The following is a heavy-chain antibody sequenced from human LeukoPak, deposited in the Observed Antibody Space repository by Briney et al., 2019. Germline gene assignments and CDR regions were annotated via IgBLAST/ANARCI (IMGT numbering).Heavy chain of an antibody. D-gene: IGHD6-19*01. J-gene: IGHJ4*02. CDR2: MNPNSGST. V-gene: IGHV1-8*01. CDR3: ARGYSSHSPIDY. Sequence: ASVKVSCKASGYTFTSYDINWVRQATGQGLEWMGWMNPNSGSTGYAQKFQGRVTMTRNTSISTAYMELGSLRSEDTAVYYCARGYSSHSPIDYWGQGTLVTVSS. CDR1: GYTFTSYD.